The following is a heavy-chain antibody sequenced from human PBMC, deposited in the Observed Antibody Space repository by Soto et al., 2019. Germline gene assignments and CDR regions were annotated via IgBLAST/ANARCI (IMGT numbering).Heavy chain of an antibody. CDR2: ISAYNGNT. J-gene: IGHJ3*02. D-gene: IGHD3-3*01. V-gene: IGHV1-18*01. CDR3: ARGSFLEWFHAFDI. Sequence: ASVKVSCKASGYTFTSYGISWVLQAPGQGLEWMGWISAYNGNTNYAQKLQGRVTMTTDTSTSTAYMELRSLRSDDTAVYYCARGSFLEWFHAFDIWGQGTMVTVSS. CDR1: GYTFTSYG.